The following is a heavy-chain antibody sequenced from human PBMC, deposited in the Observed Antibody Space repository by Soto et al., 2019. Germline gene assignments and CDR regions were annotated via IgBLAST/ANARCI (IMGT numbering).Heavy chain of an antibody. CDR2: ISYDGSNK. J-gene: IGHJ4*02. D-gene: IGHD2-2*01. CDR1: GFTFSSYA. V-gene: IGHV3-30-3*01. CDR3: ARDTSVDSPCDY. Sequence: QVQLVESGGGVVQPGRSLRLSCAASGFTFSSYAMHWVRQAPGKGLEWVAVISYDGSNKYYADSVKGRFTISRDNSKNTLYLQMNSLRAEDTAVYYCARDTSVDSPCDYWGQGTLVTVSS.